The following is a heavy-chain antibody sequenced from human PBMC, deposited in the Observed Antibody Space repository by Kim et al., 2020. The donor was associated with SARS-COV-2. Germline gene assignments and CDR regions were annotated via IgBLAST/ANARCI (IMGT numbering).Heavy chain of an antibody. Sequence: EKYTVDSVKGRFTISRDNAKNSLYLEMNSLKAGDTAVYHCAGGGWRFDPWGQGTLVTVSS. D-gene: IGHD2-15*01. V-gene: IGHV3-7*03. CDR2: EK. J-gene: IGHJ5*02. CDR3: AGGGWRFDP.